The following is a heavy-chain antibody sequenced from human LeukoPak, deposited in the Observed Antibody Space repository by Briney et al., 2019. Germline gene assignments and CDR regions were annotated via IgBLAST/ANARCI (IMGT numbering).Heavy chain of an antibody. CDR3: AKDSSGWATDY. J-gene: IGHJ4*02. V-gene: IGHV3-30*02. Sequence: GGSLRLSCAASGFTFSNYDMHWVRQPPGKGLEWVAFIRNGGGNKNYADSVKGRFTISRDNYKHSLYMQMASLGAEDMVFYYCAKDSSGWATDYWGWGTLVPVTS. D-gene: IGHD6-19*01. CDR1: GFTFSNYD. CDR2: IRNGGGNK.